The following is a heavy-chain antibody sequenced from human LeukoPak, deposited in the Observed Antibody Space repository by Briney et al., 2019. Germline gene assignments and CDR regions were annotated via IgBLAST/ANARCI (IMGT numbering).Heavy chain of an antibody. CDR2: VSNTGGIT. J-gene: IGHJ4*02. V-gene: IGHV3-23*01. CDR3: AQGGGSQFHY. CDR1: GFTFTTYA. D-gene: IGHD1-26*01. Sequence: PGGSLRLSCEASGFTFTTYAMSWVRQAPGKGLEWASSVSNTGGITYYADSVKGRFTISRDNSKNTLYLQMNSLRAGDTAVYFCAQGGGSQFHYWGQGTLVTVSS.